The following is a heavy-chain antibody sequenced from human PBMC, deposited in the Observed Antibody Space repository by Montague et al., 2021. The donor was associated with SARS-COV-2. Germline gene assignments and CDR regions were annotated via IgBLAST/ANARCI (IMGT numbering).Heavy chain of an antibody. CDR3: ARDMYYDILTGYYTY. CDR2: ISSSSYI. V-gene: IGHV3-21*01. D-gene: IGHD3-9*01. J-gene: IGHJ4*02. CDR1: GFPFSSYS. Sequence: LSCAASGFPFSSYSMNWVRQAPGKGLEWVSSISSSSYIYYADSVKGRFTISRDNAKNSLYLQMNSLRAEDTAVYYCARDMYYDILTGYYTYWGQGTLVTVSS.